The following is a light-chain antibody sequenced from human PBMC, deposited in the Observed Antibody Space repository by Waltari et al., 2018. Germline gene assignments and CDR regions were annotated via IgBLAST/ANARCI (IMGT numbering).Light chain of an antibody. CDR1: QSLLHSNGYNY. CDR3: MQALQTPPRWT. V-gene: IGKV2-28*01. Sequence: DIVMTQSLLSLPVTPGEPASISCRSSQSLLHSNGYNYLDWYLQKPGQSPQLLIYLGSNRASGVPDRFSGSGSGTDFTLKISRVEAEDVGVYYCMQALQTPPRWTFGQGTKVEIK. CDR2: LGS. J-gene: IGKJ1*01.